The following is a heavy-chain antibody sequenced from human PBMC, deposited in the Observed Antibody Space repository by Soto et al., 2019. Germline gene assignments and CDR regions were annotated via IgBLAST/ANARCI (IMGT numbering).Heavy chain of an antibody. Sequence: SETLSLTCTVSGGSISSYYWSWIRQPPGKGLEWIGYIYYSGSTNYNPSLKSRVTISVDTSKNQFSLKLSSVTAADTAVYYCARDQHSSGWYYYGMDVWGQGTTVTVSS. CDR2: IYYSGST. D-gene: IGHD6-19*01. CDR1: GGSISSYY. CDR3: ARDQHSSGWYYYGMDV. V-gene: IGHV4-59*01. J-gene: IGHJ6*02.